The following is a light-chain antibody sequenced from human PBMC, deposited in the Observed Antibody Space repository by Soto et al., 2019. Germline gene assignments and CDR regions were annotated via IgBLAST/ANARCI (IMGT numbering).Light chain of an antibody. V-gene: IGKV1-5*03. CDR3: QQYNSYPVA. J-gene: IGKJ2*01. CDR2: KAS. CDR1: QSISSW. Sequence: DIPMTQSPSTLSASVGERVTITCRASQSISSWLAWYQQKPEKAPKLLIYKASSLESGVPSRFSGSGSGTEFTLTISSLQPDDFATYYCQQYNSYPVAFGQGTKLEIK.